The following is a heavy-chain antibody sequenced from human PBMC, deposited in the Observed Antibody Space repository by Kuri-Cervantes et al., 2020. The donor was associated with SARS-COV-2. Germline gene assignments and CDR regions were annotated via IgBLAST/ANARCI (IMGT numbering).Heavy chain of an antibody. Sequence: SVKVSCKASGYTFTGYYMHWVRQAPGQGLEWMGGIIPIFGTANYAQKFQGRVTITADKSTSTAYMELSSLRSEDTAVYYCARFGSQEDGYNSGNYWGQGTLVTVSS. J-gene: IGHJ4*02. CDR2: IIPIFGTA. CDR1: GYTFTGYY. V-gene: IGHV1-69*06. CDR3: ARFGSQEDGYNSGNY. D-gene: IGHD5-24*01.